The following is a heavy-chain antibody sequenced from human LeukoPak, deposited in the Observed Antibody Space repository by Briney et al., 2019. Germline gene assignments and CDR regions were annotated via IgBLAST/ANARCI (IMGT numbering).Heavy chain of an antibody. CDR2: IYYSGST. Sequence: PSETLSLTCTVSGGSISSYHWSWIRQPPGKGLEWIGYIYYSGSTNYNPSLKSRVTISVDTSKNQFSLKLSSVTAADTAVYYCAASLPPPNAFDIWGQGTMVTVSS. V-gene: IGHV4-59*08. CDR3: AASLPPPNAFDI. CDR1: GGSISSYH. J-gene: IGHJ3*02.